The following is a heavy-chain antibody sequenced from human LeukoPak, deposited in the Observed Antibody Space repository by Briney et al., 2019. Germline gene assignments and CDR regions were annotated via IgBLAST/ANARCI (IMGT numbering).Heavy chain of an antibody. CDR1: GFIFSNYA. D-gene: IGHD4/OR15-4a*01. CDR2: IGGRDGGT. Sequence: GGSLRLSCAASGFIFSNYAMSWVRQAPGKGLEWVSAIGGRDGGTYYADSVKGRFTISRDNAKNSLYLQMNSLRAEDTAVYYCARARAFDYWGQGTLVTVSS. CDR3: ARARAFDY. J-gene: IGHJ4*02. V-gene: IGHV3-23*01.